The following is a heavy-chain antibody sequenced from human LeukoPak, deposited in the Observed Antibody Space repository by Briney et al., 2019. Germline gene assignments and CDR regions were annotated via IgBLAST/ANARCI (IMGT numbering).Heavy chain of an antibody. J-gene: IGHJ4*02. V-gene: IGHV3-23*01. Sequence: GGSLRLSCAASGFTFSSYAMSWVRQAPGKGLEWVSAISGSGGSTYYADSVKGRFTISRDNSKNTLYLQMNSLRAEDTAVYYCAKAPVDCSGGSCYSYYFDYWGQGPLVTVSS. CDR3: AKAPVDCSGGSCYSYYFDY. D-gene: IGHD2-15*01. CDR2: ISGSGGST. CDR1: GFTFSSYA.